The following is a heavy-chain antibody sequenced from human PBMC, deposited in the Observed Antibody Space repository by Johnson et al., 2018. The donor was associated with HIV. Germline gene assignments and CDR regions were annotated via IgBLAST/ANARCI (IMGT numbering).Heavy chain of an antibody. CDR1: GFTFSNYA. CDR2: IRYDGSNK. J-gene: IGHJ3*01. D-gene: IGHD4-11*01. CDR3: AKEGSTVI. V-gene: IGHV3-30*02. Sequence: QVQLVESGGGVVQPGRSLRLSCTASGFTFSNYAIHWVRQAPGKGLEWVAFIRYDGSNKYYVDSVKGRFTISRDNSKNTLYLQMNSLGAEDTAVYYCAKEGSTVIWGQGTMVTVSS.